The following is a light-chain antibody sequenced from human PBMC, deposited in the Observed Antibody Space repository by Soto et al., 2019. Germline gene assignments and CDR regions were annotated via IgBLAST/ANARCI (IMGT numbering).Light chain of an antibody. CDR1: QSVSSNY. CDR3: QQYHNTPIT. J-gene: IGKJ5*01. CDR2: AAS. Sequence: EIVLTQSPATLSLSPGERATLSCRASQSVSSNYLAWYQQKPGQAPRLLIFAASSRATGIPDKFSGSGSGTDFTLTISRLEPEDFAVYYCQQYHNTPITFGQGTRLEIK. V-gene: IGKV3-20*01.